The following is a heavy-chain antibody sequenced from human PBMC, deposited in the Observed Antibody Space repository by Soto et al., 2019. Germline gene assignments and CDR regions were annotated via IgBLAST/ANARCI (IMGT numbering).Heavy chain of an antibody. CDR1: GGSISSGGYY. CDR3: AGEPVVAATGRWFDP. Sequence: QVQLQESGPGLVKPSQTLSLTCTVSGGSISSGGYYWSWIRQHPGKGLEWIGYIYYSGSTYYNPSLKSRVTISVDTSKNQFSLELSSVTAADTAVYYCAGEPVVAATGRWFDPWGQGTLVTVSS. CDR2: IYYSGST. J-gene: IGHJ5*02. V-gene: IGHV4-31*03. D-gene: IGHD2-15*01.